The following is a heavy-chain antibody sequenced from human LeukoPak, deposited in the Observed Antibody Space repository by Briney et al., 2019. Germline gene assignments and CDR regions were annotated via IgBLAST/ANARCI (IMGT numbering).Heavy chain of an antibody. J-gene: IGHJ4*02. V-gene: IGHV7-4-1*02. D-gene: IGHD2-21*01. CDR2: INTNTGNP. CDR3: AREIPLPPRGHVDY. CDR1: GYTFTSYD. Sequence: GASVKVSCKASGYTFTSYDMNWVRQAPGQGLEWMGWINTNTGNPTYAQGFTGRFVFSLDTSVSTAYLQISSLKAEDTAVYYCAREIPLPPRGHVDYWGQGTLVTVSS.